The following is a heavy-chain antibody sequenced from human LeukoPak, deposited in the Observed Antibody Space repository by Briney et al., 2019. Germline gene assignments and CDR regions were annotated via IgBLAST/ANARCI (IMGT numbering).Heavy chain of an antibody. Sequence: TGGSLRLSCAASGFTFSSYAMSWVRQAPGKGLEWVAVISYDGSNKYYADSVKGRFTISRDNSKNTLYLQMNSLRAEDTAVYYCARELGRGSGSLYYGMDVWGKGTTVTVSS. CDR3: ARELGRGSGSLYYGMDV. D-gene: IGHD3-10*01. J-gene: IGHJ6*04. CDR2: ISYDGSNK. V-gene: IGHV3-30*04. CDR1: GFTFSSYA.